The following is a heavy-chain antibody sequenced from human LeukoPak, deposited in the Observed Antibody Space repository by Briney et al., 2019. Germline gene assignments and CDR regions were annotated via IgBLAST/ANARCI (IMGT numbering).Heavy chain of an antibody. Sequence: GGSLRLSCAASGFTFSSYAMSWVRQAPGKGLEWVSAISGSGGSTYYADSVKGRFTIPRDNSKNTLYLQMNSLRAEDTAVYYCATISSDSNAFGPAAPFDYWGQGTLVTVSS. CDR2: ISGSGGST. D-gene: IGHD2/OR15-2a*01. J-gene: IGHJ4*02. CDR3: ATISSDSNAFGPAAPFDY. CDR1: GFTFSSYA. V-gene: IGHV3-23*01.